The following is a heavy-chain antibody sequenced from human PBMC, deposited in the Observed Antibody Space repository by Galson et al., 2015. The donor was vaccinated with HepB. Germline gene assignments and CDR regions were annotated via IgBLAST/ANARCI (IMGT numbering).Heavy chain of an antibody. CDR1: GYSFTGYW. Sequence: QSGAEVKKPGESLKISCKGSGYSFTGYWIGWVRQMPGKGLEWMGIIYPGDSDTRYNPSFQGQVTFSADKSISTAYLQWNSLKASDTAMYYCARHSITTSSTTGQTLDAFDVWGQGTVVTVSS. J-gene: IGHJ3*01. D-gene: IGHD2-2*01. CDR3: ARHSITTSSTTGQTLDAFDV. V-gene: IGHV5-51*01. CDR2: IYPGDSDT.